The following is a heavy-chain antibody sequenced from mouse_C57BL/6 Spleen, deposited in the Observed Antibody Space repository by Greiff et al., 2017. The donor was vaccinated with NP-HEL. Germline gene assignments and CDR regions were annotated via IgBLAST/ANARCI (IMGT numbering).Heavy chain of an antibody. CDR3: ARHTGSSYGYAMDY. CDR2: ISSGGSYT. CDR1: GFTFSSYG. J-gene: IGHJ4*01. D-gene: IGHD1-1*01. V-gene: IGHV5-6*01. Sequence: EVRRVESGGDLVKPGGSLKLSCAASGFTFSSYGMSWVRQTPDKRLEWVATISSGGSYTYYPDSVKGRFTISRDNAKNTLYLQMSSLKSEDTAMYYCARHTGSSYGYAMDYWGQGTSVTVSS.